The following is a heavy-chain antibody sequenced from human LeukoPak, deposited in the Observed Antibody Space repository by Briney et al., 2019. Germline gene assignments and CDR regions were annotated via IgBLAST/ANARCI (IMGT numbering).Heavy chain of an antibody. CDR3: ARFEAAAGTDFDY. D-gene: IGHD6-13*01. CDR2: INPSGGST. Sequence: GASVKVSCKASGYTFTSYYMHWVRQAPGQGLEWMGIINPSGGSTSYAQKFQGRVTMTRDASTSTVYMELSSLRSEDTAVYYRARFEAAAGTDFDYWGQGTLVTVSS. CDR1: GYTFTSYY. V-gene: IGHV1-46*01. J-gene: IGHJ4*02.